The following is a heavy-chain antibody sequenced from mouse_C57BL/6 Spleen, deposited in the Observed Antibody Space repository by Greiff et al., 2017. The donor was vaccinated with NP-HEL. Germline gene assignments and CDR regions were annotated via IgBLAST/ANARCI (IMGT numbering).Heavy chain of an antibody. V-gene: IGHV1-62-2*01. Sequence: VQVVESGAELVKPGASVKLSCKASGYTFTEYTIHWVKQRSGQGLEWIGWFYPGSGSIKYNEKFKDKATLTADKSSSTVYMELSRLTSEDSAVYFCARQADVDDGYYPWFADWGQGTLVTVSA. CDR3: ARQADVDDGYYPWFAD. CDR1: GYTFTEYT. CDR2: FYPGSGSI. J-gene: IGHJ3*01. D-gene: IGHD2-3*01.